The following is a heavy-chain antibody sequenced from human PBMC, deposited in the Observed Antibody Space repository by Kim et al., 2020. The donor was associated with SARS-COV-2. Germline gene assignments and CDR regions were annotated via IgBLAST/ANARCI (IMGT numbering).Heavy chain of an antibody. D-gene: IGHD3-3*01. CDR1: GYTFTSYD. Sequence: ASVKVSCKASGYTFTSYDINWVRQATGQGLEWMGWMKPNSGNTGYAQKFQGRVTMTRNTSISTAYMELSSLRSEDTAVYYCAIYYDFWSGYYTDAFDIWGQGTMVTVSS. V-gene: IGHV1-8*01. CDR2: MKPNSGNT. J-gene: IGHJ3*02. CDR3: AIYYDFWSGYYTDAFDI.